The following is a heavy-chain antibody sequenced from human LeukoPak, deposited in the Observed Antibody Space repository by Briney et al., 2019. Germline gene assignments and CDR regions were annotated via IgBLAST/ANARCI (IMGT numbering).Heavy chain of an antibody. CDR1: GFSFSSYT. V-gene: IGHV3-23*01. Sequence: GGSLRLSCAAAGFSFSSYTMTWVRQAPGKGLEWVSSITGSGGITWYADSVKGRFTISRENFKNTLYLQMNSLRAEDTAVYYCARGSSGPDYWGQGTLVTVSS. J-gene: IGHJ4*02. D-gene: IGHD6-19*01. CDR2: ITGSGGIT. CDR3: ARGSSGPDY.